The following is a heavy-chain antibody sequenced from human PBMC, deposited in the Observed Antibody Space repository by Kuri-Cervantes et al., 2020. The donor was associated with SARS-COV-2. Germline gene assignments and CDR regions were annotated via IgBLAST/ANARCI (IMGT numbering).Heavy chain of an antibody. CDR3: ARMYPRLVPNSAYYYYMDV. J-gene: IGHJ6*03. CDR2: ISAYNGNT. Sequence: ASVKVSCKASGYIFTSFDISWVRQAPGQGLEWMGWISAYNGNTNYAQKLQGRVTMTTDTSTSTAYMELRSLRSDDTAVYYCARMYPRLVPNSAYYYYMDVWGKGTTVTVSS. CDR1: GYIFTSFD. D-gene: IGHD6-6*01. V-gene: IGHV1-18*01.